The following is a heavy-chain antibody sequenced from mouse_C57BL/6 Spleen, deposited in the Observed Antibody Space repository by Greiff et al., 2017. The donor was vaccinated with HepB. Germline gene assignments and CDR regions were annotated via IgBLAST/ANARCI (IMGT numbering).Heavy chain of an antibody. CDR2: IYPGSGST. V-gene: IGHV1-55*01. CDR3: ARRGIYYDYDEGLYFDY. D-gene: IGHD2-4*01. CDR1: GYTFTSYW. J-gene: IGHJ2*01. Sequence: QVQLKQPGAELVKPGASVKMSCKASGYTFTSYWLTWVKQRPGQGLEWIGDIYPGSGSTNYNEKFKSKATLTVDTSSSTAYMQLSSLTSEDSAVYYCARRGIYYDYDEGLYFDYWGQGTTLTVSS.